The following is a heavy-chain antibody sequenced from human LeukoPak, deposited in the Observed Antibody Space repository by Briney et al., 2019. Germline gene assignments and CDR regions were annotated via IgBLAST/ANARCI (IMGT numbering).Heavy chain of an antibody. J-gene: IGHJ5*02. CDR1: GYTYTSYY. D-gene: IGHD2-2*02. CDR3: ARDLLGDIVVVPSAIGVDP. CDR2: INPSGGST. Sequence: GASVKVSCKASGYTYTSYYMHWVRQAPGQGLEWMGIINPSGGSTSYAQKFQGRVTMTRDTSTSTVYMELSSLRSEDTAVYYCARDLLGDIVVVPSAIGVDPWGQGTLVTVSS. V-gene: IGHV1-46*01.